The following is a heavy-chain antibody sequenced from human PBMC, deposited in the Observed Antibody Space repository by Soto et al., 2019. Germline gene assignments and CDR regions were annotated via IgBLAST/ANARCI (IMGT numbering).Heavy chain of an antibody. CDR2: VYYRGRS. D-gene: IGHD2-8*01. CDR1: GGSVSNSNYY. V-gene: IGHV4-39*01. J-gene: IGHJ4*02. Sequence: SETLSLTCTVSGGSVSNSNYYWGWIRQSPGKGLEWIGSVYYRGRSYSKSSVKSRVTISVDTSKNQFSLNLNSVTASDTAVYYCVSQRTSVLTQAYFDYWGPGALVTVS. CDR3: VSQRTSVLTQAYFDY.